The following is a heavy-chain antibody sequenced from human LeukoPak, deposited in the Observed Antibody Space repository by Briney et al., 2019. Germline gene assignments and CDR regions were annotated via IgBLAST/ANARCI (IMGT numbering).Heavy chain of an antibody. CDR2: ISGSGSNT. V-gene: IGHV3-23*01. Sequence: PGGSLRLSCAGSGFTFSSYAMSWVGQAPGKGLEWVSAISGSGSNTHYADSVRGRFTISRDNSKNTLSLQMNSLRAEDTPVYYCATVLGTPVWSPGYWGQGTLVTVSS. D-gene: IGHD7-27*01. J-gene: IGHJ4*02. CDR1: GFTFSSYA. CDR3: ATVLGTPVWSPGY.